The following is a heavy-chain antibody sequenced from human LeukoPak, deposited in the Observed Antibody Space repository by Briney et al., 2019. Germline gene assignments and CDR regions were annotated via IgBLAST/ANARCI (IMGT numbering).Heavy chain of an antibody. CDR2: ISYDGSNK. Sequence: PGRSLRLSCAASGFTFSSYAMHWVRQAPGKGLEWVAVISYDGSNKYYADSVKGRFTISRDNSKNTLYLQMNSLRAEDTAVYYCAKDSRSSSGDYWGQGTLVTVSS. CDR3: AKDSRSSSGDY. D-gene: IGHD6-6*01. V-gene: IGHV3-30-3*01. CDR1: GFTFSSYA. J-gene: IGHJ4*02.